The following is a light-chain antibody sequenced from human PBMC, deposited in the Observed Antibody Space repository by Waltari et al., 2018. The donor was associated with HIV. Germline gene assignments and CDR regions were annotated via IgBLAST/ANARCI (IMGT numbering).Light chain of an antibody. CDR3: AEWDDGLSGPVV. V-gene: IGLV1-47*01. J-gene: IGLJ2*01. CDR2: RNN. Sequence: QSVLTQPPPASGTPGQRVTISCSGLSSNIRNNYILWYQKFPGTAPKLLIYRNNQRPSGVPDRFSGSKSATSASLAISGLRSEDEADYYCAEWDDGLSGPVVFGGGTNLTVL. CDR1: SSNIRNNY.